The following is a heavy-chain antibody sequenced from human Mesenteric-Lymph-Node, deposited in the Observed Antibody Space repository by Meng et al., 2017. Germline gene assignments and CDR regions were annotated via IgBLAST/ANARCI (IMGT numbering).Heavy chain of an antibody. CDR1: GGSCSSYY. CDR3: ARDKVYCSGGSCYGDVDY. J-gene: IGHJ4*01. Sequence: SETLSLTCTVSGGSCSSYYWSWIRQPPGKGLEWIGYIYYSGSTNYKPSLKSRVTISVDTSKKQVSLKLRSVTAADRAVYYCARDKVYCSGGSCYGDVDYWGQGTLVTVSS. D-gene: IGHD2-15*01. V-gene: IGHV4-59*01. CDR2: IYYSGST.